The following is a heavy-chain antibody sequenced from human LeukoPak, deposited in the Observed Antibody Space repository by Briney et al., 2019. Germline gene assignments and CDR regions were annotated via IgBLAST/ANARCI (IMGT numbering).Heavy chain of an antibody. CDR1: GGSISSGSYY. CDR3: ARGRGYSYGNNWFDP. D-gene: IGHD5-18*01. V-gene: IGHV4-61*02. J-gene: IGHJ5*02. CDR2: IYTSGST. Sequence: SETLSLTCTVSGGSISSGSYYWSWIRQPAGKGLEWIGRIYTSGSTNYNPSLKSRVTMSVDTSKNQFSLKLSSVTAADTAVYYCARGRGYSYGNNWFDPWGQGTLVTVSS.